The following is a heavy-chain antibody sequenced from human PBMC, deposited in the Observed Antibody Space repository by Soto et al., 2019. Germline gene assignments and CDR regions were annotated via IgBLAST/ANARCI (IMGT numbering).Heavy chain of an antibody. Sequence: AQLVQSGAEVKKPGSSVKLSCKVSGGTFISYAISWVRQAPGRGLEWMGGIIPVFGTANYTQQFQGRVTITADKSTSTAYMELSSLRSEDTALYYCARGRVTTYLTAFDSWGQGTLVTVSS. V-gene: IGHV1-69*06. J-gene: IGHJ4*02. CDR3: ARGRVTTYLTAFDS. CDR2: IIPVFGTA. CDR1: GGTFISYA. D-gene: IGHD3-9*01.